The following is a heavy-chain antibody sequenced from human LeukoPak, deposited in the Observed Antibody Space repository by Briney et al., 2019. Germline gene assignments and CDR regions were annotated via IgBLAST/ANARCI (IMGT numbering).Heavy chain of an antibody. J-gene: IGHJ6*03. CDR1: GLTFSSYW. Sequence: GGSLRLSCAASGLTFSSYWMTWVRQAPRKGLEWVANIKQDGSEKYYVDSVKGRFTISRDNAKNSLYLQMNSLRAEDTAVYYCARLKQQLVRLLSRDTTYYYYYYMDVWGKGTTVTVSS. CDR3: ARLKQQLVRLLSRDTTYYYYYYMDV. D-gene: IGHD6-13*01. CDR2: IKQDGSEK. V-gene: IGHV3-7*01.